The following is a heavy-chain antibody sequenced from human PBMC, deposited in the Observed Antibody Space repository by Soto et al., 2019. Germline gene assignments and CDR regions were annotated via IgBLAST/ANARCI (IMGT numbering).Heavy chain of an antibody. J-gene: IGHJ6*02. Sequence: HPGGSLRLSCAASGFTFSSYWMSWVRQAPGKGLEWVANIKQDGSEKYYVDSVKGRFTISRDNAKNSLYLQMNSLRAEDTAVYYCARWGTVRGVSHYYYYGMDVWGQGTTVTVSS. CDR1: GFTFSSYW. CDR2: IKQDGSEK. D-gene: IGHD3-10*01. V-gene: IGHV3-7*03. CDR3: ARWGTVRGVSHYYYYGMDV.